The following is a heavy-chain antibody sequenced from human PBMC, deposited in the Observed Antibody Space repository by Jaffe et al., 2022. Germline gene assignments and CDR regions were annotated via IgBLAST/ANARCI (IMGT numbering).Heavy chain of an antibody. V-gene: IGHV1-18*01. Sequence: QVQLVQSGAEVKKPGASVKVSCKASGYTFTSYGISWVRQAPGQGLEWMGWISAYNGNTNYAQKLQGRVTMTTDTSTSTAYMELRSLRSDDTAVYYCARTRIRYSSSWGRAEYFQHWGQGTLVTVSS. J-gene: IGHJ1*01. CDR1: GYTFTSYG. CDR3: ARTRIRYSSSWGRAEYFQH. CDR2: ISAYNGNT. D-gene: IGHD6-13*01.